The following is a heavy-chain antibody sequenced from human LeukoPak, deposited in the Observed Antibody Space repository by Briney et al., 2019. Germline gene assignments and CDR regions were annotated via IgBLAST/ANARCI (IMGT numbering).Heavy chain of an antibody. J-gene: IGHJ4*02. CDR1: GFTFSSYG. CDR2: IWYDGSNK. Sequence: PGGSLRLSCAASGFTFSSYGMHWVRQAPGRGLEWVAVIWYDGSNKYYADSVKGRFTISRDNSKNTLYLQMNSLRAEDTAVYYCAKGNIYGPSSGSGIDYWGQGTLVTVSS. D-gene: IGHD3-10*01. CDR3: AKGNIYGPSSGSGIDY. V-gene: IGHV3-33*06.